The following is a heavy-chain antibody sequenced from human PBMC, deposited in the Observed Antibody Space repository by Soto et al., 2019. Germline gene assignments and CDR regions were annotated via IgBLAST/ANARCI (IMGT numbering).Heavy chain of an antibody. CDR2: INHSGST. Sequence: SETLSLTCAVYGGSFSGYYWSWIRQPPGKGLEWIGEINHSGSTNYNPSLKSRVTISVDTSKNQFSLTLNSVTAADTAVYYGARGVVVVPAAVGDYYYGMDVWGQGTTVTVSS. V-gene: IGHV4-34*01. J-gene: IGHJ6*02. CDR1: GGSFSGYY. D-gene: IGHD2-2*01. CDR3: ARGVVVVPAAVGDYYYGMDV.